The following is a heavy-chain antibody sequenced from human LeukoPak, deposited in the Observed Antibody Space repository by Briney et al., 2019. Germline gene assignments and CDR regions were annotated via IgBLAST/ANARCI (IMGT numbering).Heavy chain of an antibody. D-gene: IGHD6-19*01. CDR2: IYYSGST. J-gene: IGHJ5*02. V-gene: IGHV4-39*01. Sequence: GSLRLSCAASGFTFGSYWMSWVRQPPGKGLEWIGSIYYSGSTYYNPSLKSRVTISVDTSKNQFSLKLSSVTAADTAVYYCARHAGYSSGWYSAGGWFDPWGQGTLVTVSS. CDR3: ARHAGYSSGWYSAGGWFDP. CDR1: GFTFGSYW.